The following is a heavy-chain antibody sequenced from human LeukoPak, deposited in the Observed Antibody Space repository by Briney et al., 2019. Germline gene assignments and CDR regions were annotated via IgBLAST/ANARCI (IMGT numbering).Heavy chain of an antibody. J-gene: IGHJ4*02. D-gene: IGHD3-22*01. CDR2: INPNSGGT. V-gene: IGHV1-2*02. CDR1: GYTFTGYY. CDR3: AREYDSSGYHPTGFDY. Sequence: ASVKVSCKASGYTFTGYYMHGVRHAPGEGLEWMGWINPNSGGTNYAQKFQGRVTMTRDTSISTAYMERSRLRSDDTAVYYCAREYDSSGYHPTGFDYWGQGNLVTVSS.